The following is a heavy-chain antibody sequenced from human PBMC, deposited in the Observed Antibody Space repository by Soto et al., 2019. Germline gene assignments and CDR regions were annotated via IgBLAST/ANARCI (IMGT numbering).Heavy chain of an antibody. CDR1: GYTFTSYG. D-gene: IGHD3-9*01. CDR3: ARDAPRHYDILTGYRAQFDYYYYYGMDV. J-gene: IGHJ6*02. V-gene: IGHV1-18*01. Sequence: ASVEVSCKASGYTFTSYGISWVRQAPGQGLEWMGWISAYNGNTNYAQKLQGRVTMTTDTSTSTAYMELRSLRSDDTAVYYCARDAPRHYDILTGYRAQFDYYYYYGMDVWGQGTRVTVS. CDR2: ISAYNGNT.